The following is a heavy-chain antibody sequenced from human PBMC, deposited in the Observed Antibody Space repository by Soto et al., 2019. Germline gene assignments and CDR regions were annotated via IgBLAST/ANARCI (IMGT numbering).Heavy chain of an antibody. Sequence: ASVKVSCKASGCTFTGYYMHWVRQAPGQGLEWMGWINPNSGVPNYAQQFQGWVTMTTDTSISTAYMELNRLRSDDTAVYYCATSYYYDSSGYGVHAFDIWGQGTMVTVS. CDR1: GCTFTGYY. CDR3: ATSYYYDSSGYGVHAFDI. CDR2: INPNSGVP. D-gene: IGHD3-22*01. J-gene: IGHJ3*02. V-gene: IGHV1-2*04.